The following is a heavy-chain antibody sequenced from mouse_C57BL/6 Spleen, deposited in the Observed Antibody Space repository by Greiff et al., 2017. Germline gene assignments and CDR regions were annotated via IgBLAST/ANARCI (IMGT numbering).Heavy chain of an antibody. V-gene: IGHV14-4*01. CDR1: GFNIKDDY. CDR3: TTHYYGSSYRYFDV. J-gene: IGHJ1*03. Sequence: VQLKQSGAELVRPGASVKLSCTASGFNIKDDYMHWVKQRPEQGLEWIGWIDPENGDTEYASKFQGKATITADTSSNTAYLQLSSLTSEDTAVYYCTTHYYGSSYRYFDVWRTGTTVTVSS. CDR2: IDPENGDT. D-gene: IGHD1-1*01.